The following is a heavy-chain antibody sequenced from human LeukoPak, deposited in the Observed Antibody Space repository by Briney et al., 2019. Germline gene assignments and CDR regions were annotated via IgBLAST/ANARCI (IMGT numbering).Heavy chain of an antibody. CDR1: GGSISSYY. V-gene: IGHV4-59*08. D-gene: IGHD6-19*01. CDR3: ARSLYSSGWSLSYYYYYGMDV. Sequence: ASETLSLTCTVSGGSISSYYWSWIRQPPGKGLEWIGYIYYSGSTNYNPSLKSRVTISVDTSKNQFSLKLSSVTAADTAVYYCARSLYSSGWSLSYYYYYGMDVWGQGTTVTVSS. CDR2: IYYSGST. J-gene: IGHJ6*02.